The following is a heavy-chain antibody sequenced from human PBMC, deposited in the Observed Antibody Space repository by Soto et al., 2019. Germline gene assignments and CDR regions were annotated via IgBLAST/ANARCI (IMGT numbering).Heavy chain of an antibody. V-gene: IGHV3-30-3*01. CDR3: ARDLIGLAARLGAETNWFDP. CDR1: GFTFSSYA. J-gene: IGHJ5*02. D-gene: IGHD6-6*01. Sequence: GGSLRLSCAASGFTFSSYAMHWVRQAPGKGLEWVAVISYDGSNKYYADSVKGRFTISRDNSKNTLYLQMNSLRAEDTAVYYCARDLIGLAARLGAETNWFDPWGQGTLVTVSS. CDR2: ISYDGSNK.